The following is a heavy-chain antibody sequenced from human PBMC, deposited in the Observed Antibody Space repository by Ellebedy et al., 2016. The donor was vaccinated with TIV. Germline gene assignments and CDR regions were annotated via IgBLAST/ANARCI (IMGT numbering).Heavy chain of an antibody. Sequence: MPSETLSLTCAVYGGSFSGYYWSWIRQPPGKGLEWIGEINHSGSTNYNPSLKSRVTISVDTSKSQFSLNLRSVTAADTATYYCARDLGRYGMDVWGQGTTVTVSS. CDR3: ARDLGRYGMDV. V-gene: IGHV4-34*01. J-gene: IGHJ6*02. CDR2: INHSGST. CDR1: GGSFSGYY.